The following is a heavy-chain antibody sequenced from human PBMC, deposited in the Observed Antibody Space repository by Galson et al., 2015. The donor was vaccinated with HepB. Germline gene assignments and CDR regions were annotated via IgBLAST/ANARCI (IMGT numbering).Heavy chain of an antibody. CDR3: ARDGDVYNPNSADY. D-gene: IGHD5-24*01. Sequence: SVKVSCKASGYTFSSYGISWVRQAPGQGLEWMGWISDRNHAQKFQGRLTMTTDTSTTTAYMELRSLRSDDTAVYYCARDGDVYNPNSADYWGQGTLVTVSS. V-gene: IGHV1-18*01. J-gene: IGHJ4*02. CDR2: ISDR. CDR1: GYTFSSYG.